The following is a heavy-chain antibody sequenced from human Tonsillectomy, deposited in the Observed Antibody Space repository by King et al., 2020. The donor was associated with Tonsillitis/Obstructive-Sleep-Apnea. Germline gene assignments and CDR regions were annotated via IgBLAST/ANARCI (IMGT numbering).Heavy chain of an antibody. CDR1: GFTFSDYY. CDR2: ISSSSSYT. V-gene: IGHV3-11*05. CDR3: ARDSCSSTSCSFGWFDP. D-gene: IGHD2-2*01. Sequence: VQLVEAGGGLVKPGGSLRLYCAASGFTFSDYYMSWIRQAPGKGLEWVSYISSSSSYTNYADSVKGRFTISRDNAKNSLYLQMNSLRAEDTAVYYCARDSCSSTSCSFGWFDPWGQGTLVTVSS. J-gene: IGHJ5*02.